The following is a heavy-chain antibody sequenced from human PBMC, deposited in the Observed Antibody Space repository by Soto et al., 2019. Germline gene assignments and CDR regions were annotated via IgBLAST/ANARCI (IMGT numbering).Heavy chain of an antibody. Sequence: QVPLVQSGVEVKRPGASVKVSCKASGYNFGSYGITWVRQAPGQGLEWMGWISAHSGNIKLSQKFQGRATMTTDTSTSTAFMELRSLRSDDTAVYFCARDNKDWYEMVVDYWGQGTLITVSS. J-gene: IGHJ4*02. CDR1: GYNFGSYG. D-gene: IGHD1-1*01. CDR2: ISAHSGNI. V-gene: IGHV1-18*01. CDR3: ARDNKDWYEMVVDY.